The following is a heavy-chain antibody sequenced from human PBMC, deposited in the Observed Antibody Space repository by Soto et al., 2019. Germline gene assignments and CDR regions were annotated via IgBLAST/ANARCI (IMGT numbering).Heavy chain of an antibody. Sequence: SETLSLTCTVSGGSISSSSYYWGWSRQPPGKGLEWIGSFYYSGRTYYNPSLKSRLTISVDTSKNQFSLKLSSVPAPDTAVYYCARHYAQAAFDYWGQGTLVTVSS. CDR3: ARHYAQAAFDY. J-gene: IGHJ4*02. CDR2: FYYSGRT. D-gene: IGHD3-16*01. CDR1: GGSISSSSYY. V-gene: IGHV4-39*01.